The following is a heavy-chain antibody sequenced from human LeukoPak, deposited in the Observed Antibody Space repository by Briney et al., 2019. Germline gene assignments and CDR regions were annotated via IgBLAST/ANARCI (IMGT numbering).Heavy chain of an antibody. J-gene: IGHJ3*02. CDR1: GFIFSYYG. CDR2: ISDSGDAT. CDR3: ARDRCGGDCYLPDDAFDI. D-gene: IGHD2-21*01. Sequence: GGSLRLSXEVSGFIFSYYGMNWVRQAPGKGLEWVSAISDSGDATYYADSVTGRFTISSDNAKNSLYLQMNSLRAEDTAVYYCARDRCGGDCYLPDDAFDIWGQGTMVTVSS. V-gene: IGHV3-21*01.